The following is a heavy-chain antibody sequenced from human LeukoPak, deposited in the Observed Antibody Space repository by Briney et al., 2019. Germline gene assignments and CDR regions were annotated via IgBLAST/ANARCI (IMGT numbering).Heavy chain of an antibody. CDR1: GFTFSSYE. Sequence: LRLSXAASGFTFSSYEMNWVRQAPGKGLEWVSYISSSGSTIYYADSVKGRFTISRDNAKTSLYLQMNSLRAEDTAVYYCASGGSWYPVDYWGQGTLVTXSS. D-gene: IGHD6-13*01. CDR3: ASGGSWYPVDY. J-gene: IGHJ4*02. CDR2: ISSSGSTI. V-gene: IGHV3-48*03.